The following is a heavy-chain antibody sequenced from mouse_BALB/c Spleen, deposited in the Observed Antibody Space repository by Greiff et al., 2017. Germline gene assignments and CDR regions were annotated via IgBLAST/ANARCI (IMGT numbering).Heavy chain of an antibody. J-gene: IGHJ1*01. D-gene: IGHD2-14*01. CDR1: GFTFSSYA. Sequence: EVQGVESGGGLVKPGGSLKLSCAASGFTFSSYAMSWVRQTPEKRLEWVASISSGGSTYYPDSVKGRFTISRDNARNILYLQMSSLRSEDTAMYYCARGKVRYWYFDVWGAGTTVTVSS. V-gene: IGHV5-6-5*01. CDR3: ARGKVRYWYFDV. CDR2: ISSGGST.